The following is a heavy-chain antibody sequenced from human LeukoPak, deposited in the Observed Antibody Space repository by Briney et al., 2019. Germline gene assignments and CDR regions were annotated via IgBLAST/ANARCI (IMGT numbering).Heavy chain of an antibody. CDR1: GFTFDDYA. CDR3: ARREGSGKGEFDY. Sequence: GGSLRLSCAAAGFTFDDYAMHWVRQAPGKGLEWVSLISWDGGSTYYADSVKGRFTISRDNSKNSLYLQMNSLRAEDTALYYCARREGSGKGEFDYWLQASVVSVPS. D-gene: IGHD1-26*01. CDR2: ISWDGGST. V-gene: IGHV3-43D*03. J-gene: IGHJ4*02.